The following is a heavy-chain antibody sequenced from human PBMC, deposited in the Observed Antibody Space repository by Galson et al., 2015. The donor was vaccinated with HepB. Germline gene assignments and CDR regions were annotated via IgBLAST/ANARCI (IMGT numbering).Heavy chain of an antibody. CDR3: AKDIAIAVAGTRGFDY. J-gene: IGHJ4*02. Sequence: SLRLSCAASGFTFDDYAMHWVRQAPGKGLEWVSGISWNSGSIGYADSVKGRFTISRDNAKNSLYLQMNSLRAEDTALYYCAKDIAIAVAGTRGFDYWGQGTLVTVSS. D-gene: IGHD6-19*01. CDR1: GFTFDDYA. CDR2: ISWNSGSI. V-gene: IGHV3-9*01.